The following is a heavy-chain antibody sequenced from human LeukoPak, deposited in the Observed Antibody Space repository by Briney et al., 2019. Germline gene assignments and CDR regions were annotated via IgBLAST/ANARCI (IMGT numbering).Heavy chain of an antibody. CDR3: ARLKLGAYFDL. J-gene: IGHJ2*01. CDR2: VYNSGDT. Sequence: PSETLSLTCTVSGGSTSSDYWSWIRQSPGKGLEWVGYVYNSGDTGKNPSLKSRVTILLDTSKNQCSLKLTSVSAADTAVCYCARLKLGAYFDLWGRGTLVTVSS. CDR1: GGSTSSDY. V-gene: IGHV4-59*08. D-gene: IGHD3-16*01.